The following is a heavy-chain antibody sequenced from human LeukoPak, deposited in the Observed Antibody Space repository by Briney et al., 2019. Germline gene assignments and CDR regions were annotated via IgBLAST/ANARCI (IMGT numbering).Heavy chain of an antibody. Sequence: GGSLRLSCAASGFTFSDYGMHWLRQAPGKGLEWVAFVGWDGSEKHYGESAKGRFTISRDNSKNTLDLQMNSLRPEDTAVYYCAKEGASTGRTFGAYWGQGTLVTVSS. V-gene: IGHV3-30*02. CDR3: AKEGASTGRTFGAY. CDR1: GFTFSDYG. CDR2: VGWDGSEK. D-gene: IGHD1-1*01. J-gene: IGHJ4*02.